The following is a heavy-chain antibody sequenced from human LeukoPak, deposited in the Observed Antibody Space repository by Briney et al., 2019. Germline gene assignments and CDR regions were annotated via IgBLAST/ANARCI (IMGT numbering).Heavy chain of an antibody. CDR1: GFTFSGSA. J-gene: IGHJ3*02. V-gene: IGHV3-73*01. Sequence: GGSLRLSCAASGFTFSGSAMHWVRQASGKGLEWVGRIRSKANSYATAYAASVKGRFTISRDNSKDTVFLQMKSPRAEDTAIYYCAKDREYCTSTSCWSNTRFGIIDIWGQGTMVTVSS. CDR3: AKDREYCTSTSCWSNTRFGIIDI. CDR2: IRSKANSYAT. D-gene: IGHD2-2*01.